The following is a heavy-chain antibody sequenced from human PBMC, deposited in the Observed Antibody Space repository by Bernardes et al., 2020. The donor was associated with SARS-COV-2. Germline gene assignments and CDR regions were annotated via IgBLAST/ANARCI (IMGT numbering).Heavy chain of an antibody. J-gene: IGHJ4*02. CDR3: ARGLRWAFDY. CDR1: GFIVSSKY. CDR2: IQSGGYT. V-gene: IGHV3-53*01. Sequence: GGSLRLSCAVSGFIVSSKYMNWVRQAPGKGLEWVSVIQSGGYTNYADSVKGRFTVSRDTSENTVSLQMNSLRAEDTAVYYCARGLRWAFDYWGQGTLVSVSS. D-gene: IGHD4-17*01.